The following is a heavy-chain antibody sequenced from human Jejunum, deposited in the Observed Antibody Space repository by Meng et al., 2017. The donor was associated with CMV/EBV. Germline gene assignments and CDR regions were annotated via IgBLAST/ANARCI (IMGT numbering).Heavy chain of an antibody. CDR3: ASPLGILGIVDL. D-gene: IGHD7-27*01. CDR1: GGSIRSSSYY. J-gene: IGHJ2*01. V-gene: IGHV4-39*01. CDR2: IYYSGST. Sequence: LHMTGTGPGLGTPSEPLSLTCHVSGGSIRSSSYYWGWIRQPPGKGLEWIGSIYYSGSTYYNPSLKSRVTISVDTSKNQFSLKLSSVTAADTAVYYCASPLGILGIVDLWGRGTLVTVSS.